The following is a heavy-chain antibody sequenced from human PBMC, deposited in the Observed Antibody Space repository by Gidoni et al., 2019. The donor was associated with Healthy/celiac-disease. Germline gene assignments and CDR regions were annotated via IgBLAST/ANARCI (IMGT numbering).Heavy chain of an antibody. CDR2: IDPSDSYT. J-gene: IGHJ4*02. V-gene: IGHV5-10-1*03. CDR3: ARHLVGGGTTGKAEPDY. CDR1: GYSFTSYW. D-gene: IGHD4-4*01. Sequence: EVQLVQSGAEVKKPGESLRISCKGSGYSFTSYWISWVRQMPGKGLEWMGRIDPSDSYTNYSPSFQGHVTISADKSISTAYLQWSSLKASDTAMYYCARHLVGGGTTGKAEPDYWGQGTLVTVSS.